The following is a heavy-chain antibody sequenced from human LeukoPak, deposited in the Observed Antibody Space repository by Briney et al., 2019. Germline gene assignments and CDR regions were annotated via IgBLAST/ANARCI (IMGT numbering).Heavy chain of an antibody. CDR1: GYTFTSYD. CDR3: ARGSSSYHYFDY. Sequence: ASVKVSCKASGYTFTSYDINWVRQATGQGLEWMGWMNPNSGNTGYAQKFQGRVTMTRNTSISTAYMELSSLRSEDTAVYYCARGSSSYHYFDYWGQGTLVTVSS. J-gene: IGHJ4*02. V-gene: IGHV1-8*01. D-gene: IGHD6-13*01. CDR2: MNPNSGNT.